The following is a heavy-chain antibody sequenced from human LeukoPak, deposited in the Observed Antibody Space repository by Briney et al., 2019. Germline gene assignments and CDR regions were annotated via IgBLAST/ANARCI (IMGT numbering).Heavy chain of an antibody. CDR3: ARGYRGYSSSSYDY. J-gene: IGHJ4*02. CDR1: GGSFSGYY. Sequence: PSETLSLTCAVYGGSFSGYYWSWFRQPPGKGLEWIGEINHSGSTNYNPSLKSRVTISVDTSKNQFSLKLSSVTAADTAVYYCARGYRGYSSSSYDYWGQGTLVTVSS. V-gene: IGHV4-34*01. CDR2: INHSGST. D-gene: IGHD6-6*01.